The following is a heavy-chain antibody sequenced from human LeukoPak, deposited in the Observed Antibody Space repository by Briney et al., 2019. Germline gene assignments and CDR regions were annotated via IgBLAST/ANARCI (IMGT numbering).Heavy chain of an antibody. D-gene: IGHD3-16*01. CDR1: GYTFSSYY. CDR2: INPNSGGT. V-gene: IGHV1-2*02. J-gene: IGHJ3*02. CDR3: ARVMITFGGVLASNAFDI. Sequence: ASVKVSCKASGYTFSSYYMHWVRQAPGQGLEWMGWINPNSGGTNYAQKFQGRVTTTRDTSISTAYMELSRLRSDDTAVYYCARVMITFGGVLASNAFDIWGQGTMVTVSS.